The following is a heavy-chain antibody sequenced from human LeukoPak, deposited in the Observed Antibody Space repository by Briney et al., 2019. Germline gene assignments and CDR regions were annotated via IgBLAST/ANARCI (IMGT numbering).Heavy chain of an antibody. CDR3: AKDFVRGTLTGAFDV. CDR2: ISDSDADT. J-gene: IGHJ3*01. V-gene: IGHV3-23*01. Sequence: GGSLRLSCAASGFSFRSFTMHWVRQAPGKGLEWVSGISDSDADTHYADSVKGRFTISRDNSKNTVYLQMSSLRVEDTALYYCAKDFVRGTLTGAFDVWGRGAMVTGST. CDR1: GFSFRSFT. D-gene: IGHD3-10*01.